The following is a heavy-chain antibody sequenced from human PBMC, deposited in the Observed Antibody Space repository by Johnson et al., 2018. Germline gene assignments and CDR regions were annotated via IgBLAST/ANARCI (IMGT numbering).Heavy chain of an antibody. CDR1: GFTVSSNS. V-gene: IGHV3-53*01. D-gene: IGHD5-18*01. J-gene: IGHJ6*03. Sequence: VQLVESGGGLIQPGKSLRLSCAASGFTVSSNSMNWFRQAPGKGLEWVSFLYSAGSSYSTDSVKGRFTVSRDNSKNTRYLQMNNLRAEDTATYYCGRGIQKWLNYMDVWGRGTTVTVSS. CDR3: GRGIQKWLNYMDV. CDR2: LYSAGSS.